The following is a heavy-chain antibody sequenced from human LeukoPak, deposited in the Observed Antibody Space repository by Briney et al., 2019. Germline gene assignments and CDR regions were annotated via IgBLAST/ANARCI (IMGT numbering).Heavy chain of an antibody. V-gene: IGHV3-23*01. D-gene: IGHD5-12*01. Sequence: GGSLRLSCAASGFTFSSYAMSWVRQAPGKGLEWVSAISGSGGSTYYADSVKGRFTISRDNSKNTLYLQMNSLRAEDTAVYYCARDGWWLRDYYYYGMDVWGQGTTVTVSS. CDR3: ARDGWWLRDYYYYGMDV. CDR2: ISGSGGST. CDR1: GFTFSSYA. J-gene: IGHJ6*02.